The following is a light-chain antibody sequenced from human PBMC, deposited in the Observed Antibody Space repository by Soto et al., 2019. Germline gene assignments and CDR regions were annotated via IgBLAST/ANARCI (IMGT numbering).Light chain of an antibody. CDR3: QSRT. V-gene: IGKV1-33*01. J-gene: IGKJ4*01. CDR2: DAS. CDR1: QDISNY. Sequence: DIQMTQSPSSLSASVGDTITITCQASQDISNYLNWYQQKPGKAPKLLIYDASNLDTGVPSRFSGTASGTDFIFTISSLQPEDVATYYCQSRTFGGGTKVEIK.